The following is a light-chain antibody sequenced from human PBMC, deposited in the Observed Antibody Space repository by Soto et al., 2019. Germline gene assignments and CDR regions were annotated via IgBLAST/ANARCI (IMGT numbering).Light chain of an antibody. CDR1: ATVLYRSNNKNY. Sequence: DIVMTQSPDSLAASLGERATINCKSSATVLYRSNNKNYLAWYQQQPGQSPRLLLYGASARATGVPARFGGSGSETEFTLTISSLQSEDFALYYCQQYNNGSPITFGQGTRLEIK. CDR3: QQYNNGSPIT. J-gene: IGKJ5*01. CDR2: GAS. V-gene: IGKV4-1*01.